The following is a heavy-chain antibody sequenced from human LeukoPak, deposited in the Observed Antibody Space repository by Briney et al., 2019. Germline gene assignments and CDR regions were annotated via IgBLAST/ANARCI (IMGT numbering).Heavy chain of an antibody. CDR1: GGSFSGYY. J-gene: IGHJ4*02. V-gene: IGHV4-34*01. CDR2: INHSGST. D-gene: IGHD2-2*01. Sequence: SETLSLTCAVYGGSFSGYYWSWIRQPPGKGLEWIGEINHSGSTNYNPSLKSRATISVDTSKNQFSLKLSSVTAADTAVYYCARFGQPRRYCSSTSCYDYWGQGTLVTVSS. CDR3: ARFGQPRRYCSSTSCYDY.